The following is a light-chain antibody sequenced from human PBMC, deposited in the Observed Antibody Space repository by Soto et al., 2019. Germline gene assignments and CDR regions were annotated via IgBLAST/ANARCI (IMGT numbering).Light chain of an antibody. Sequence: EIVLTQSPATLSFSPGERATLSCGASQSVSSSNLDWYQQKPGLAPRLLIYDASSRATAIPDRFSGSGSGTDFTLTISRLEAEDFAVYYCQQYGSSPITFGQGTRLEIK. CDR1: QSVSSSN. V-gene: IGKV3D-20*01. J-gene: IGKJ5*01. CDR2: DAS. CDR3: QQYGSSPIT.